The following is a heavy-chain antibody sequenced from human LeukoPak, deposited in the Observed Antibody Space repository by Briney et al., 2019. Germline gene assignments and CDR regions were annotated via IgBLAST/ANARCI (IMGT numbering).Heavy chain of an antibody. Sequence: PGGSLRLSCAASGFIFSTYSMNWVRQAPGKGLEWVSYISSSSSTIYYADSVKGRFTISRDNSKNTLYLQMNSLRAEDTAVYYCAKGMVRGADDAFDIWGQGTMVTVSS. CDR2: ISSSSSTI. V-gene: IGHV3-48*01. D-gene: IGHD3-10*01. J-gene: IGHJ3*02. CDR3: AKGMVRGADDAFDI. CDR1: GFIFSTYS.